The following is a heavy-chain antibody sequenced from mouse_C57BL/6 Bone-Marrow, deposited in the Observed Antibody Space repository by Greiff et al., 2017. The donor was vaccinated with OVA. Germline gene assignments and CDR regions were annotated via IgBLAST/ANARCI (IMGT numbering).Heavy chain of an antibody. CDR2: INPGSGGT. V-gene: IGHV1-54*01. D-gene: IGHD3-1*01. CDR3: ARFGNFAY. Sequence: QVQLQQSGAELVRPGTSVKVSCKASGYAFTNYLIEWVKQRPGQGLEWIGVINPGSGGTNYNEKFKGKATLTADKSSSTAYMQLSSLTSEDSAVYFCARFGNFAYWGQGTLVTVSA. CDR1: GYAFTNYL. J-gene: IGHJ3*01.